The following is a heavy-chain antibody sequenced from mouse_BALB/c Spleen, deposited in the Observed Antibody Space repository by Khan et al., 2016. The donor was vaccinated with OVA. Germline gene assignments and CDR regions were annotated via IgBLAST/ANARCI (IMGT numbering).Heavy chain of an antibody. V-gene: IGHV1S137*01. CDR2: ISTYSGNT. D-gene: IGHD2-2*01. J-gene: IGHJ3*01. Sequence: VKLVESGPELVRPGVSVKISCKGSGYTFTDYAMHWVKQSHAKSLEWIGVISTYSGNTNYNQKFKGKATMTVDKSSSTAYMELARLTSEDSAIYYCARPGLRRGAWFAYWGQGTLVTVSA. CDR3: ARPGLRRGAWFAY. CDR1: GYTFTDYA.